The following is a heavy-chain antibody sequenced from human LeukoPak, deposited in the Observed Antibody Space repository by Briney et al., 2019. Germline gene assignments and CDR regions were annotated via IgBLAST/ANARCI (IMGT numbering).Heavy chain of an antibody. CDR3: AKGRVVRGVIIVYYFDY. V-gene: IGHV3-9*01. CDR2: ISWNSGSI. CDR1: GFTFDDYA. D-gene: IGHD3-10*01. Sequence: GGSLRLSCAASGFTFDDYAMHWVRQAPGKGLEWVSGISWNSGSIGYADSVKGRFTISRDNAKNSLYLQMNSLRAEDTALYYCAKGRVVRGVIIVYYFDYWGQGTLVTVSS. J-gene: IGHJ4*02.